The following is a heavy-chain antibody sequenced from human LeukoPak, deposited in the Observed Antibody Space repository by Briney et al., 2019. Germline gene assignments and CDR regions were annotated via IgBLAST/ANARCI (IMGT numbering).Heavy chain of an antibody. CDR3: ARDPRYCSGGSCYYNWFDP. Sequence: SQTLSLTCTVSGGSISSGIYYWSWIRQPAGKGLEWIGRIYTSGSTNYNPSLKSRVTISVDTSKNQFSLKLSSVTAADTAVYYCARDPRYCSGGSCYYNWFDPWGQGTLVTVSS. J-gene: IGHJ5*02. V-gene: IGHV4-61*02. CDR2: IYTSGST. CDR1: GGSISSGIYY. D-gene: IGHD2-15*01.